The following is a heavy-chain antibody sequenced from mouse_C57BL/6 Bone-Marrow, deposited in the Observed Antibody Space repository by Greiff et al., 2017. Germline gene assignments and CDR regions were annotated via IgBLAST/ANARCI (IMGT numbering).Heavy chain of an antibody. V-gene: IGHV5-9-1*02. D-gene: IGHD1-1*01. J-gene: IGHJ2*01. Sequence: DVHLVESGEGLVKPGGSLKLSCAASGFTFSSYAMSWVRQTPEKRLEWVAYISSGGDYIYYADTVKGRFTISRDNARNTLYLQMSSLKAEDTAMYYCTRDEGGSSYNWGQGTTLTVSS. CDR1: GFTFSSYA. CDR3: TRDEGGSSYN. CDR2: ISSGGDYI.